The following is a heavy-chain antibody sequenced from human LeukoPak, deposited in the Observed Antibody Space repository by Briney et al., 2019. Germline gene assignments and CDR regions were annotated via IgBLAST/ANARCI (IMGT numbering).Heavy chain of an antibody. D-gene: IGHD3-22*01. CDR3: AGASYDSSGVH. V-gene: IGHV4-61*10. CDR2: IYYSGST. J-gene: IGHJ4*02. CDR1: GGSISSGSYY. Sequence: SETLSLTCTVSGGSISSGSYYWSWIRQPAGKGLEWIGRIYYSGSTNYNPSLKSRVTISVDTSKNQFSLKLSSVTAADTAVYYCAGASYDSSGVHWGQGTLVTVSS.